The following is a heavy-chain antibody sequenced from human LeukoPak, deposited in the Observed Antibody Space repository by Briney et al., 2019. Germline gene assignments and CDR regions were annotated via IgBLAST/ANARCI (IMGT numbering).Heavy chain of an antibody. J-gene: IGHJ4*02. CDR1: GYTFTSYD. CDR3: ARGGVREIQKIDY. D-gene: IGHD3-10*01. Sequence: ASVKVSCKASGYTFTSYDINWVRQATGQGLEWRGGTNPESGETGIAHKFHGRSTMTTNTSTSTDYMELSSLRSGDTAVYYCARGGVREIQKIDYWGQETLLTVSS. V-gene: IGHV1-8*01. CDR2: TNPESGET.